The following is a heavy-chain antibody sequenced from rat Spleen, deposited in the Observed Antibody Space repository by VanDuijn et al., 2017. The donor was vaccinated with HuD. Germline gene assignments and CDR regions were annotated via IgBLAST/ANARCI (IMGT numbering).Heavy chain of an antibody. CDR3: ARHYYDGSYYYYVMDA. CDR1: GFTFSNYN. Sequence: EVQLVESGGGLVQPGRSLKLSCAASGFTFSNYNMAWVRQAPTKGLEWVASISTSGGSTYYRDSVKGRFTVSRDNAKSTLYLQMDSLRSEDTATYYCARHYYDGSYYYYVMDAWGQGASVTVSS. V-gene: IGHV5-25*01. J-gene: IGHJ4*01. D-gene: IGHD1-12*02. CDR2: ISTSGGST.